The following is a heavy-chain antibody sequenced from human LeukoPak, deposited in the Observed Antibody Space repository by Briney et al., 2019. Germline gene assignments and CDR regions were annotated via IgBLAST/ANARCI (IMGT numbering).Heavy chain of an antibody. CDR3: ARDQNYYGSGSQNYYYYYYMDV. D-gene: IGHD3-10*01. J-gene: IGHJ6*03. V-gene: IGHV3-48*01. CDR1: GFTFSSYS. Sequence: GGSLRLSCAASGFTFSSYSMNWVRQAPGKGLEWVSYISSSSGLIYYADSVKGRFTISRDNAKNSLYLQMNSLRAEDTAVYYCARDQNYYGSGSQNYYYYYYMDVWGKGTTVTVSS. CDR2: ISSSSGLI.